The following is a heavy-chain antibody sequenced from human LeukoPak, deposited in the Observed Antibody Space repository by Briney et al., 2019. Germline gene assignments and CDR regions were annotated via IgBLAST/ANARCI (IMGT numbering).Heavy chain of an antibody. Sequence: PSETLSLTCTVSGGSISSSSYYWGWIRQPPGKGLEWIGSIYYSGSTYYNPSLKSRVTISVDTSKNQFSLKLSSVTAADTAVYYCAKDRIAVAGTQDYWGQGTLVTVSS. CDR3: AKDRIAVAGTQDY. CDR2: IYYSGST. D-gene: IGHD6-19*01. V-gene: IGHV4-39*02. J-gene: IGHJ4*02. CDR1: GGSISSSSYY.